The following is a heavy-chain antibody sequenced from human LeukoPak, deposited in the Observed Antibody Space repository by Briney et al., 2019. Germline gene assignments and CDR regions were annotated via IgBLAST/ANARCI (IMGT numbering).Heavy chain of an antibody. V-gene: IGHV1-46*01. CDR1: GYTFTTYY. CDR3: ARHSLPGKTPFDY. Sequence: ASVKVSCKASGYTFTTYYIHWVRQAPGQGPEWVGIINPSGGSKSYAQKFQGRVTMTRDTSTSTVYMDLTSLRSDDTAVYYCARHSLPGKTPFDYWGQGTLVTVSS. CDR2: INPSGGSK. J-gene: IGHJ4*02. D-gene: IGHD1-1*01.